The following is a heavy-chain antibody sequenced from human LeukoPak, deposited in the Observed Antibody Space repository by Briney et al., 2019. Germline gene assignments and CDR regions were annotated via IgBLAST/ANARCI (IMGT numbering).Heavy chain of an antibody. J-gene: IGHJ1*01. D-gene: IGHD6-13*01. Sequence: ASVKVSCKASIYTFTGYYIHWVRQAPGQGLEWMGWINPNSGGTNYAQKFQGRVTMTRDTSINTASMELSRLRSDDTAVYYCASGVAAAGTGAEYFQHWGQGTLVTVSS. V-gene: IGHV1-2*02. CDR3: ASGVAAAGTGAEYFQH. CDR1: IYTFTGYY. CDR2: INPNSGGT.